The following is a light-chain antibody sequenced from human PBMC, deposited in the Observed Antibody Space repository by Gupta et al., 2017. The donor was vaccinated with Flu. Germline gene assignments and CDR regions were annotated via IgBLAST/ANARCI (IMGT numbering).Light chain of an antibody. CDR3: LQHNNYPRT. CDR1: QVIGND. V-gene: IGKV1-17*02. J-gene: IGKJ4*01. CDR2: AAT. Sequence: PSFLSASVGVRVSITCRASQVIGNDLGWYQQKPGKAPQRLIYAATCLQSGVPSTFSGSKSGTEFTLRINNVQPEDSATYYCLQHNNYPRTFGGGTKVEIK.